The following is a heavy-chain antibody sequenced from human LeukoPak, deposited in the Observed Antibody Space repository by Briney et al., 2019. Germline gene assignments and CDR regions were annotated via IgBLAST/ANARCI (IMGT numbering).Heavy chain of an antibody. CDR3: ARYVVYGSGKYYFDY. Sequence: SETLSLTCTVSGGSVSSTTYYCSWIRQPPGKGLEWIASINYSGSTYYNPSLKSRVTISVDTSENQFSLKLSCVTAADTAVYYCARYVVYGSGKYYFDYWGQGTLVTVSS. J-gene: IGHJ4*02. V-gene: IGHV4-39*01. CDR1: GGSVSSTTYY. CDR2: INYSGST. D-gene: IGHD3-10*01.